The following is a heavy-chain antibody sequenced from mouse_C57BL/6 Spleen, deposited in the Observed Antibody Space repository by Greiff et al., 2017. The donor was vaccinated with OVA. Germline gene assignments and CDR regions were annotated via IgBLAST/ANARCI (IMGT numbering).Heavy chain of an antibody. V-gene: IGHV1-54*01. D-gene: IGHD1-1*01. CDR1: GYAFTNYL. CDR2: INPGSGGT. J-gene: IGHJ2*01. CDR3: ARGLTTVVAFGY. Sequence: QVQLQQSGAELVRPGTSVKVSCKASGYAFTNYLIEWVKQRPGQGLEWIGVINPGSGGTNYNEKFKGKATLTADKSSSTAYMQLSSLTSEDSAVYFCARGLTTVVAFGYWGQGTTLTVSS.